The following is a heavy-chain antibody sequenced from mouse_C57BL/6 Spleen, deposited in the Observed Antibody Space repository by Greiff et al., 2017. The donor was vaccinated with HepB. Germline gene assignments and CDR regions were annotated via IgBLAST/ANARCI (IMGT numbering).Heavy chain of an antibody. D-gene: IGHD2-3*01. CDR3: GRMGGRPHYFDY. J-gene: IGHJ2*01. CDR1: GYAFSSSW. V-gene: IGHV1-82*01. CDR2: IYPGDGDT. Sequence: VQLQQSGPELVKPGASVKISCKASGYAFSSSWMNWVKQRPGKGLEWIGRIYPGDGDTNYNGKFKGKATLTADKSSITAYMQHSSLTSEASAVYCRGRMGGRPHYFDYWGQGTTLTVSS.